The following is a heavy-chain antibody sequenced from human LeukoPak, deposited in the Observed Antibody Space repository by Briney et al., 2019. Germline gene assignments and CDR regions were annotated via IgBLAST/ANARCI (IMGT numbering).Heavy chain of an antibody. CDR2: INANNGGT. J-gene: IGHJ6*03. V-gene: IGHV1-2*02. D-gene: IGHD3-10*01. Sequence: GASVKVSCKASGYTFTCYYMHWVRQAPGQGLEWMGWINANNGGTNYAQKFQGRVTMTRYTSISTAYMELSSLRSDDSAVYYCARVGSRRGASYYYCHMDVWGKGTTVTVSS. CDR3: ARVGSRRGASYYYCHMDV. CDR1: GYTFTCYY.